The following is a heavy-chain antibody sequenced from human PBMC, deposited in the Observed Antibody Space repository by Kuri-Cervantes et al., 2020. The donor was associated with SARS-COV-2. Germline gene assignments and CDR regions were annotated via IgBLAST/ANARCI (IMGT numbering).Heavy chain of an antibody. CDR2: INPSGST. V-gene: IGHV4-34*01. CDR3: ARATMGANPY. CDR1: GGSFSGYY. Sequence: EAPKISCAVSGGSFSGYYWSWIRQPPGKGLEWIGEINPSGSTNYNPSLKSRVTISVDTSKNQFSLKLGSVTAADTAVYYCARATMGANPYWGQGTLVTVSS. J-gene: IGHJ4*02. D-gene: IGHD1-26*01.